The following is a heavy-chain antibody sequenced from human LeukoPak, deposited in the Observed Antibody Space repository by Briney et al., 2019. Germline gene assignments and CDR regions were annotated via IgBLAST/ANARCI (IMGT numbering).Heavy chain of an antibody. CDR2: IIYSGTT. V-gene: IGHV4-39*01. D-gene: IGHD6-19*01. CDR3: ARHRQWLLVTDY. J-gene: IGHJ4*02. CDR1: GGSISNYNY. Sequence: SETLSLTCTVSGGSISNYNYWGWIRQPPGKGLEWIGSIIYSGTTHYNPSLKSRVAMSVETSKNQFSLKLSSVTASDTAVYYCARHRQWLLVTDYWGQGALVTVSS.